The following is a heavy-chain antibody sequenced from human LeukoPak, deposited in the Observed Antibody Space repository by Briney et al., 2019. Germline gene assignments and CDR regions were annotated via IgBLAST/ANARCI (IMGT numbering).Heavy chain of an antibody. CDR1: GFTFSSYG. CDR2: IRYDGSNK. J-gene: IGHJ6*03. V-gene: IGHV3-30*02. CDR3: ARDGNRDGDMDV. D-gene: IGHD1-1*01. Sequence: GGSLRLSCAASGFTFSSYGFHWVRQAPGKGLEWVAFIRYDGSNKYYADSVKGRFTISRDNSKNTLYLQMNSLRAEDTAVYYCARDGNRDGDMDVWGKGTTVTVSS.